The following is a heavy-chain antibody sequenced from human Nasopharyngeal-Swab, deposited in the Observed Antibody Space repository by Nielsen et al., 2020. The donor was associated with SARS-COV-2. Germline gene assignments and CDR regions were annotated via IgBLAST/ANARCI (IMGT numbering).Heavy chain of an antibody. D-gene: IGHD6-19*01. Sequence: SETLSLTCTVSGYSISSGYYWGWIRQPPGKGLEWIGSIYHSESTYYNPSLKSRVTISVDTSKNQFSLKLSSVTAADTAVYYCARDDSSGWFPFDYWGQGTLVTVSS. CDR2: IYHSEST. CDR3: ARDDSSGWFPFDY. J-gene: IGHJ4*02. CDR1: GYSISSGYY. V-gene: IGHV4-38-2*02.